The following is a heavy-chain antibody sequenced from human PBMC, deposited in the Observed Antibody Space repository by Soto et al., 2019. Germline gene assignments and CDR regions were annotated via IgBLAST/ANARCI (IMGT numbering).Heavy chain of an antibody. Sequence: QVQLQESGPGLVKPSDTLSLTCAVSAYSISSSNWWGWIRQPPGKGLEWIGYIYYSGTTYSNPSLKSPVTMSVDTSKNQLCLKLTSVTAVYSDVYYCARREIQGPIDYWGQGTLVTVSS. V-gene: IGHV4-28*01. J-gene: IGHJ4*02. CDR2: IYYSGTT. CDR1: AYSISSSNW. D-gene: IGHD1-26*01. CDR3: ARREIQGPIDY.